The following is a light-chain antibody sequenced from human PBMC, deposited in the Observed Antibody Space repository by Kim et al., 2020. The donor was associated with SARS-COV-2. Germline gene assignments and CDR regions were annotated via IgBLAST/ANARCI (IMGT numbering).Light chain of an antibody. J-gene: IGKJ2*01. Sequence: EIVLTQSPATLSLSPGERATLSCRASQSISSYLNWYQQKAGQAPRLLIYDASNRATGIPARFSGSGSETDFTLTISSLEPEDFAIYYCQQRETFGQGTKVDIK. CDR1: QSISSY. CDR3: QQRET. CDR2: DAS. V-gene: IGKV3-11*01.